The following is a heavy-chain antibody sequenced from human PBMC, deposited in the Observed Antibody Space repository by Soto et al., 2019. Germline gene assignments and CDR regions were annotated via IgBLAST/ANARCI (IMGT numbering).Heavy chain of an antibody. V-gene: IGHV3-7*01. J-gene: IGHJ4*02. CDR1: GFTFSSYW. D-gene: IGHD6-13*01. CDR2: IKQDGSDK. Sequence: EVQLVESGGGLVQPGGSLRLSCAASGFTFSSYWMNWVRQAPGKGLEWVANIKQDGSDKYYVDSVKGRFTISRDNTKNSLYLQMNSLRAEDTAVYYCAREQLQVVIPDYWGQGTLVTVSS. CDR3: AREQLQVVIPDY.